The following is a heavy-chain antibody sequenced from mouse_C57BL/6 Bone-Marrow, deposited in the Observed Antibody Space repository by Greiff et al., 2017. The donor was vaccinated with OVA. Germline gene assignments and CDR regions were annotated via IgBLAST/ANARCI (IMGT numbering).Heavy chain of an antibody. CDR2: INPNNGGT. V-gene: IGHV1-18*01. CDR3: ARRYYYGSSYGFDY. CDR1: GYTFTDYN. J-gene: IGHJ2*01. D-gene: IGHD1-1*01. Sequence: VQLKESGPELVKPGASVKIPCKASGYTFTDYNMDWVKQSHGKSLEWIGDINPNNGGTIYNQKFKGKATLTVDKSSSTAYMELRSLTSEDTAVYYCARRYYYGSSYGFDYWGQGTTLTVSS.